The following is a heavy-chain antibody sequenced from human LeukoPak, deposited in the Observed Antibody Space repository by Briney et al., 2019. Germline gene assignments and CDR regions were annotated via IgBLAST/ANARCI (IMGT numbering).Heavy chain of an antibody. D-gene: IGHD3-22*01. J-gene: IGHJ4*02. CDR2: IYYSGST. V-gene: IGHV4-59*01. Sequence: ASETLSLTCTVSGCSISSYYWNWIRQPPGKGLEWIGYIYYSGSTNYNPSLRSRVTISVDTSKNQFSLKLSSVTAADTAVYYCARGGGYHSDYWGQGTLVTVSS. CDR3: ARGGGYHSDY. CDR1: GCSISSYY.